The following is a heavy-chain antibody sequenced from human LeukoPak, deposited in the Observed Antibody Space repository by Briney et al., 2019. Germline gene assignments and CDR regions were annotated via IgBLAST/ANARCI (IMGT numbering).Heavy chain of an antibody. V-gene: IGHV4-59*08. CDR3: ARQGIPYYYYGMDV. CDR1: GGSISSYY. Sequence: SEPLSLTCTVSGGSISSYYWSWIRQPPGKGLEWIGYIDYSGSTNYNPSLKSRVTISVDTSKNQFSLKLSSVTAADTAVYYCARQGIPYYYYGMDVWGQGTTVTVSS. CDR2: IDYSGST. J-gene: IGHJ6*02. D-gene: IGHD6-13*01.